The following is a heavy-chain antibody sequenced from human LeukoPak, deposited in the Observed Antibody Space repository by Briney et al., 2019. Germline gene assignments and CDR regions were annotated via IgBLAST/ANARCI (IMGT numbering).Heavy chain of an antibody. D-gene: IGHD2-8*01. CDR3: AKEDVTMVTPDY. CDR1: GFIFSTYG. J-gene: IGHJ4*02. CDR2: ISNDANIK. Sequence: GGSLRLSCAGSGFIFSTYGMHWVRQAPGKGLEWVAVISNDANIKFYADSVRGRFTISRDNSKNTLYLQMNSLTPEDTAVYYCAKEDVTMVTPDYWGQGTLVIVSS. V-gene: IGHV3-30*18.